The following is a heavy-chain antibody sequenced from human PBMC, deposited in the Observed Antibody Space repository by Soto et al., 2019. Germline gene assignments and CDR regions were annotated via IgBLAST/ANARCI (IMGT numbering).Heavy chain of an antibody. CDR1: GDSINNYY. Sequence: SETLSLTCTVSGDSINNYYWTWIRQPPGKRLEWIGAIYYTGSTTYNPSLRSRVTFSVDTSKNQFSLSLTSVTAADTAVYFCAKVVSGGCFGYWGQGTPFTASS. D-gene: IGHD2-15*01. CDR2: IYYTGST. V-gene: IGHV4-59*01. CDR3: AKVVSGGCFGY. J-gene: IGHJ4*02.